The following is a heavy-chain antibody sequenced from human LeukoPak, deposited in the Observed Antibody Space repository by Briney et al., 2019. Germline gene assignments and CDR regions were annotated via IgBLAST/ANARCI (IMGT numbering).Heavy chain of an antibody. CDR1: GFTFSTYG. J-gene: IGHJ4*02. D-gene: IGHD6-19*01. CDR3: AKDLSSGSRRAY. CDR2: ISYDGSNK. Sequence: GRSLRLSCAASGFTFSTYGMHWVRQAPGKGLEWVAVISYDGSNKYYADSVKGRFTISRDNSKNTLYLQMNSLRAEDTGVYCCAKDLSSGSRRAYWGQGTLVTVSS. V-gene: IGHV3-30*18.